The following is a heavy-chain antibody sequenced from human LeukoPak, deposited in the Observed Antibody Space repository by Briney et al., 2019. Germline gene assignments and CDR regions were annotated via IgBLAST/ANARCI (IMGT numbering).Heavy chain of an antibody. Sequence: ASVKVSCKASGYTFTSYYQHWVRQAPGQGLEWMGIINPSGGSTSYAQNFQGRVTMTRDTSTSTVYMELSSLRAEDTAVYYCARARVFAEYWGQGTLVTVSS. CDR3: ARARVFAEY. CDR1: GYTFTSYY. V-gene: IGHV1-46*01. CDR2: INPSGGST. J-gene: IGHJ4*02. D-gene: IGHD6-13*01.